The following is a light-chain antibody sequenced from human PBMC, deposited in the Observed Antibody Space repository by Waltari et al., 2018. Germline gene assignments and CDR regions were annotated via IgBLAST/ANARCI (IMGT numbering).Light chain of an antibody. V-gene: IGKV3-11*01. Sequence: EIVLTQSPATLPLSPGERATLSCRAIQNVNNYLAWYQHKPGQAPRPLIYDASTRATGIPARFSGSQSGTDFSLTISSLEPEDFAVYYCQQRGTWPITFGGGTKVEIK. CDR1: QNVNNY. J-gene: IGKJ4*01. CDR3: QQRGTWPIT. CDR2: DAS.